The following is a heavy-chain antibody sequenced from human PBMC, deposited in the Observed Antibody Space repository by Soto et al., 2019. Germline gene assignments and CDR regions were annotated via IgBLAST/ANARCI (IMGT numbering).Heavy chain of an antibody. CDR2: TYYRSKWYN. Sequence: QSQTLSLPCAISGDSVSSNSAAWNWIRQSPSRGLEWLGRTYYRSKWYNDYAVSVKSRITINPDTSKNQFSLQLNSVTPEDTAVYYCARDLPLMVRGVGAPLYNWFDPWGQGTLVTVSS. V-gene: IGHV6-1*01. J-gene: IGHJ5*02. CDR1: GDSVSSNSAA. CDR3: ARDLPLMVRGVGAPLYNWFDP. D-gene: IGHD3-10*01.